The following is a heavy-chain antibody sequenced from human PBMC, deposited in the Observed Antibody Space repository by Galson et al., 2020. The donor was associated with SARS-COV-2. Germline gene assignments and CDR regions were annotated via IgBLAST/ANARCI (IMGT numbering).Heavy chain of an antibody. CDR2: IWYDGSNK. Sequence: TGGSLRLSCAASGFTFSSYGMHWVRQAPGKGLEWVAVIWYDGSNKYYADSVKGRFTISRDNSKNTLYLQMNSLRAEDTAVYYCARDPSTDIGYYGMDVWGQGTTVTVSS. CDR1: GFTFSSYG. CDR3: ARDPSTDIGYYGMDV. V-gene: IGHV3-33*01. D-gene: IGHD2-2*01. J-gene: IGHJ6*02.